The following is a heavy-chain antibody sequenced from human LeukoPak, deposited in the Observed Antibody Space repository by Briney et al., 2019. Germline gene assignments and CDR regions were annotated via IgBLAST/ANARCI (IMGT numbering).Heavy chain of an antibody. J-gene: IGHJ4*02. V-gene: IGHV3-21*01. Sequence: GGSLRLSCAASGFTFSSHWMTWVRQAPGKGLEWVSSISSSTSYIYYADSVKGRFTISKDNAKNSLYLQMNSLRAEDTAVYYCARAGGSTVSHSDYWGQGTLVTVSS. D-gene: IGHD4-17*01. CDR2: ISSSTSYI. CDR3: ARAGGSTVSHSDY. CDR1: GFTFSSHW.